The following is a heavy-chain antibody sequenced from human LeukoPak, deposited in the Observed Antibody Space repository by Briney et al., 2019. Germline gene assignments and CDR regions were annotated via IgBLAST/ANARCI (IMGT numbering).Heavy chain of an antibody. CDR1: GASITSYY. CDR3: ARGSSWYTFDS. Sequence: PSETLSLTCTASGASITSYYWSWIRQPAGKGLEWIGRIYTSGITNYNPSLKSRVTMSVDTSKNQFSLKLSSVTAADTAVYYCARGSSWYTFDSWGQGTLVTVSS. V-gene: IGHV4-4*07. D-gene: IGHD6-13*01. CDR2: IYTSGIT. J-gene: IGHJ4*02.